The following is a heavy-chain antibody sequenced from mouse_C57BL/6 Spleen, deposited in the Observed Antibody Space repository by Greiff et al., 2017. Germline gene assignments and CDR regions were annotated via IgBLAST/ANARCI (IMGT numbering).Heavy chain of an antibody. CDR2: IHPNSGST. CDR1: GYTFTSYW. V-gene: IGHV1-64*01. Sequence: QVQLQQPGAELVKPGASVKLSCKASGYTFTSYWMHWVKQRPGHGLEWIGMIHPNSGSTNYNEKFKSKATLTVDKSSSTAYMQLRSLTSEDAAVYYCAREDYGSSLDYWGQGTTLTVSS. CDR3: AREDYGSSLDY. J-gene: IGHJ2*01. D-gene: IGHD1-1*01.